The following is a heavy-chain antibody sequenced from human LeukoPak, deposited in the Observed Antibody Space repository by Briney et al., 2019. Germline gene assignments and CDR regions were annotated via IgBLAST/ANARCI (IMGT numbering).Heavy chain of an antibody. CDR1: GYMFTTYA. D-gene: IGHD1-26*01. Sequence: ASVKVSRKASGYMFTTYAMNWVRQAPGQGLEWMGWINTNTGNPTYAQGFTGRFVFSLDTSVSTAYLQISSLKAEDTAVYYCARCWGSGIYLFDAFDIWGQGTMVTVSS. V-gene: IGHV7-4-1*02. J-gene: IGHJ3*02. CDR3: ARCWGSGIYLFDAFDI. CDR2: INTNTGNP.